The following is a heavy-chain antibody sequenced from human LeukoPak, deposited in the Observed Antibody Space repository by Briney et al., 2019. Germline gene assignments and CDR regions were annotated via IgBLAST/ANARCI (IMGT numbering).Heavy chain of an antibody. Sequence: SGTLSLTCAVSGGSISSGDWWNWVRQPPGKGLEWIGEIYHSGSTKYNPSPESRVTISVDKSKNQFSLKLTSVTAADTALYFCARVPTHFWAEDLYFDYWGQGILVTVSS. D-gene: IGHD3-16*01. CDR1: GGSISSGDW. V-gene: IGHV4-4*02. CDR3: ARVPTHFWAEDLYFDY. CDR2: IYHSGST. J-gene: IGHJ4*02.